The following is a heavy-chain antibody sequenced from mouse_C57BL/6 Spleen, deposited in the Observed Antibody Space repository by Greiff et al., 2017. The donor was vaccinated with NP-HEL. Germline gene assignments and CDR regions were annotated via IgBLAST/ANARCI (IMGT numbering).Heavy chain of an antibody. Sequence: VQLQQSGAELVKPGASVKLSCKASGYTFTSYWMQWVKQRPGQGLEWIGEIDPSDSYTNYNQKFKGKATLTVDTSYSTAYMQLSSLTSEDSAVYYCARKIYDYDWYFDVWGTGTTVTVSS. D-gene: IGHD2-4*01. V-gene: IGHV1-50*01. J-gene: IGHJ1*03. CDR2: IDPSDSYT. CDR3: ARKIYDYDWYFDV. CDR1: GYTFTSYW.